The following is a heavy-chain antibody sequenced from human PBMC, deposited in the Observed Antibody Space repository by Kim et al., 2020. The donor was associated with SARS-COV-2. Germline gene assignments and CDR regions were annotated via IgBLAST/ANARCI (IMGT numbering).Heavy chain of an antibody. CDR3: ARGNASRKKSGSYADY. V-gene: IGHV4-34*01. D-gene: IGHD1-26*01. J-gene: IGHJ4*02. Sequence: SLKSRVTISVDTSKNQFSLKLSSVTATDTAVYYCARGNASRKKSGSYADYWGQGTLVTVSS.